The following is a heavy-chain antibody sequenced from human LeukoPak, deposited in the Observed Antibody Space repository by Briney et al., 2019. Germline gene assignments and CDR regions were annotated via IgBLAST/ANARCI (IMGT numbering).Heavy chain of an antibody. Sequence: ASVTVSCKASGYTFTIYDINWVRQATGQGREWMGWMNPNSGNTGYAQKFQGRVTMTRNTSISTAYTELSSLRSEDTAVYYCASSITTFGVVTTDTFDYWGQGTLVTVSS. V-gene: IGHV1-8*01. CDR2: MNPNSGNT. D-gene: IGHD3-3*01. CDR1: GYTFTIYD. J-gene: IGHJ4*02. CDR3: ASSITTFGVVTTDTFDY.